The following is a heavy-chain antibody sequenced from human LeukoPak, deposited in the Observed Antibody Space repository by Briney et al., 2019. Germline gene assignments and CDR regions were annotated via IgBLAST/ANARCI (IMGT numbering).Heavy chain of an antibody. CDR2: IYSGGNT. CDR1: GFTVSSNY. J-gene: IGHJ3*02. V-gene: IGHV3-53*01. D-gene: IGHD2/OR15-2a*01. Sequence: PGGSLRLSCAASGFTVSSNYMSWVRQAPGKGLEWVSVIYSGGNTYYADSVKGRFTISRDTSKNTLYLQMNSLRAEDTAVYYCVRALTTFAFDIWGQGTMVTVSS. CDR3: VRALTTFAFDI.